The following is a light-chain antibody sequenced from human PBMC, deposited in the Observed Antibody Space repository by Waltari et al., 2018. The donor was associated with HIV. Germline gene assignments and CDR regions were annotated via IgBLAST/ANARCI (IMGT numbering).Light chain of an antibody. CDR1: DSDV. V-gene: IGLV2-11*01. CDR3: CAYADSYTLLVV. CDR2: DDT. Sequence: QSALTQPRSLSGSPGQSVTISCTGTDSDVSWYRIIPGQAPKLIIYDDTQRPSGVPDRFSGAHAGNTASLTISGLQPEDESDYYCCAYADSYTLLVVFGGGTKLTVL. J-gene: IGLJ2*01.